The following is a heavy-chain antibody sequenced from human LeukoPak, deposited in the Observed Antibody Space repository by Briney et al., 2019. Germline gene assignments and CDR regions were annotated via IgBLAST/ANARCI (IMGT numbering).Heavy chain of an antibody. D-gene: IGHD1-26*01. Sequence: SETLSLTCTVSGVSISNNYFYWAWIRQPPGKGLELIGYVHHTGSTFHNSSLKSRVTISADTSQNQFSLSLTSVTAADTAVYYCATLGLLRGAGFNLAPHFAYGGQGTLVAVSS. CDR2: VHHTGST. J-gene: IGHJ4*02. CDR3: ATLGLLRGAGFNLAPHFAY. CDR1: GVSISNNYFY. V-gene: IGHV4-39*01.